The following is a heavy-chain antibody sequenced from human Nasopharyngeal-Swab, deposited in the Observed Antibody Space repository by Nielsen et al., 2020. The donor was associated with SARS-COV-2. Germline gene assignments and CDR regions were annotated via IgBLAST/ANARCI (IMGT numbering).Heavy chain of an antibody. Sequence: GESLKISCAASGFTFDDYGMNWVRQAPGKGLEWVSSITSSGEKTDYADSVKGRFTISRDNSKNTLYLQMSSLGAEDTAVYYCAKDRRVEPTRWYFDYWGQGTLVTVSS. J-gene: IGHJ4*02. CDR2: ITSSGEKT. CDR3: AKDRRVEPTRWYFDY. D-gene: IGHD1-1*01. V-gene: IGHV3-23*01. CDR1: GFTFDDYG.